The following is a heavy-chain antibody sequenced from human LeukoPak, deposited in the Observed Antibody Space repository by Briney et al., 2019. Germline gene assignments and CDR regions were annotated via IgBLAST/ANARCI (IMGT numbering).Heavy chain of an antibody. CDR2: INPSGGST. D-gene: IGHD7-27*01. CDR1: GYTFTSYY. Sequence: ASVKVSCKASGYTFTSYYMHWVRQAPGQGLEWMGIINPSGGSTSYAQKSQGRVTMTRDTSTSTVYMELSSLRSEDTAVYYCARDRTLGTYYYYYYMDVWGKGTTVTVSS. J-gene: IGHJ6*03. V-gene: IGHV1-46*01. CDR3: ARDRTLGTYYYYYYMDV.